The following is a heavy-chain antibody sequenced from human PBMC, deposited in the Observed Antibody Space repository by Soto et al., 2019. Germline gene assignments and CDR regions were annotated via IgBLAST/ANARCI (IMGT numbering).Heavy chain of an antibody. J-gene: IGHJ4*02. V-gene: IGHV3-15*01. Sequence: GGSLRLSCAASGFTFSNAWMSWVRQAPGKGLEWVGRIKSKTDGGTTDYAAPVKGRFTISRDDSKNTLYLQMNSLKTEDTAVYYCTTVDGDPAHARYFDYWGQGTLVTVSS. D-gene: IGHD4-17*01. CDR1: GFTFSNAW. CDR3: TTVDGDPAHARYFDY. CDR2: IKSKTDGGTT.